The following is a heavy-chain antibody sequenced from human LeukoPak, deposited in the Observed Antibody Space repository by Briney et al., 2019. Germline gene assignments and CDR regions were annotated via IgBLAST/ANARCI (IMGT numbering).Heavy chain of an antibody. V-gene: IGHV1-8*02. CDR1: GYTFGIYD. CDR3: GRVLGGGNSVHFDY. J-gene: IGHJ4*02. Sequence: GASVKVSCKASGYTFGIYDINWVRQATGQGLEWMGWINPNTGNTGYAQKFQGGVTFTRDPSISTAYMELSSLTSEDTAVYYCGRVLGGGNSVHFDYWGQGALVTVSS. D-gene: IGHD4-23*01. CDR2: INPNTGNT.